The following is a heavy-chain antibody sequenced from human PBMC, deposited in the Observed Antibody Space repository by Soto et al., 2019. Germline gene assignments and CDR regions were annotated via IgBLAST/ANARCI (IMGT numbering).Heavy chain of an antibody. CDR2: YGGSGGSR. CDR1: GFTFSTYG. V-gene: IGHV3-23*01. Sequence: DVQLLESGGGLVQWGGSLRLSCVTSGFTFSTYGMTWVRQDPGKGLEWVSYGGSGGSRYYAESVKGRFTISRDNSKNTLSLEMNSLRAEDTATYYCVKFRGRAYPYYYMDVWGKGTTVTVSS. J-gene: IGHJ6*03. D-gene: IGHD3-10*01. CDR3: VKFRGRAYPYYYMDV.